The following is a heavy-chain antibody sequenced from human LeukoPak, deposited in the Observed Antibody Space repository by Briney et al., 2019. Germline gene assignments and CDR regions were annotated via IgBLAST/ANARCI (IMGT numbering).Heavy chain of an antibody. D-gene: IGHD2/OR15-2a*01. V-gene: IGHV3-53*01. CDR1: GFLFMSNN. Sequence: PAGSPLRLSGAAGFLFMSNNKIRVGQAPGKGLEGVSVIYSGGNTNYADSVKGRFTISRNKSKNTLFLHMNSLRAQDTAVSHCARWSPRVLFDYWGQGTLVTVSS. CDR3: ARWSPRVLFDY. CDR2: IYSGGNT. J-gene: IGHJ4*02.